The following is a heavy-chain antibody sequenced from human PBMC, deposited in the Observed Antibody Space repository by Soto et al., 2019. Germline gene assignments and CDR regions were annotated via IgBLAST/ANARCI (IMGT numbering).Heavy chain of an antibody. CDR3: ARGGSSWYFFWSIGDP. J-gene: IGHJ5*02. CDR2: INAGNGNT. V-gene: IGHV1-3*01. Sequence: ASVKVSCKASGYTFTSYAMHWVRQAPGQRLEWMGWINAGNGNTKYSQKFQGRVTITRDTSASTAYMELSSLRSEDTAVYYCARGGSSWYFFWSIGDPWGQGTLVTVSS. D-gene: IGHD6-13*01. CDR1: GYTFTSYA.